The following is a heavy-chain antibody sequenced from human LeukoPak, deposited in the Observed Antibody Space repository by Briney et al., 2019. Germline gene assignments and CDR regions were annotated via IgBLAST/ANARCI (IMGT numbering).Heavy chain of an antibody. V-gene: IGHV1-24*01. CDR2: FDPEDGET. CDR3: ARDLLKAGTTDLIDY. J-gene: IGHJ4*02. D-gene: IGHD1-1*01. CDR1: GYTPTELS. Sequence: GASVKVSCKVSGYTPTELSMHWVRQAPGKGLEWMGGFDPEDGETIYAQKFQGRVTMTTDTSTSTAYMELRSLRSDDTAVYYCARDLLKAGTTDLIDYWGQGTLVTVSS.